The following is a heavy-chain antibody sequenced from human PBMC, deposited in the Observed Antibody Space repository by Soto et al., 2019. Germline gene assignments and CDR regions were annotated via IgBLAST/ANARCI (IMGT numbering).Heavy chain of an antibody. CDR1: GYTFTGYY. CDR2: INPNSGGT. J-gene: IGHJ5*02. Sequence: GASVKVSCKASGYTFTGYYMHWVRHAPGQGLEWMGWINPNSGGTNYAQKFQGWVTMTRDTSISTAYMELSRLRSDDTAVYYCARDSAKSEELELINNWFDPWGQGTLVTVAS. D-gene: IGHD1-7*01. V-gene: IGHV1-2*04. CDR3: ARDSAKSEELELINNWFDP.